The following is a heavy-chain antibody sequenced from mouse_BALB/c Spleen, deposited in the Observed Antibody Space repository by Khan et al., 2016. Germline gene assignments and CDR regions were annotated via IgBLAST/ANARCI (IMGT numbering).Heavy chain of an antibody. Sequence: QVQLKQSGADLVRPGASVKLSCKASGYSFTSYWMNWVKQRPGQGFERIGMTNPSDSDTRLNQKFKDKATLTVDKSSSTAYMQLTSPNSEDSAVYYCARWSWARDYWGQGTSVTVSS. J-gene: IGHJ4*01. CDR1: GYSFTSYW. D-gene: IGHD1-1*01. V-gene: IGHV1S82*01. CDR3: ARWSWARDY. CDR2: TNPSDSDT.